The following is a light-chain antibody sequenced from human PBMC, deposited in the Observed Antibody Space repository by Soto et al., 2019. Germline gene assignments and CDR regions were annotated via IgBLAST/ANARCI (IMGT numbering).Light chain of an antibody. V-gene: IGKV1D-8*01. J-gene: IGKJ4*01. CDR2: AAS. CDR3: PQVYSFPVN. Sequence: VIWMTQSPSLLYASTGDRVTISCRMRQGISSYLAWYQQKPWKAPELLIYAASKLQSGVPSRFSGSGSGTAFTVNLSCLQSEDFATYYCPQVYSFPVNFGGGTQVEIK. CDR1: QGISSY.